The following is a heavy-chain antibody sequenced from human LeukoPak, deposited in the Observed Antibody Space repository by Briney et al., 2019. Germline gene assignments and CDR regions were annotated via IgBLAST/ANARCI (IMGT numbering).Heavy chain of an antibody. V-gene: IGHV4-39*07. J-gene: IGHJ4*02. D-gene: IGHD4/OR15-4a*01. CDR1: GFTFSSYS. CDR2: IYYSGST. CDR3: ARDGWDYFY. Sequence: PGGSLRLSCAASGFTFSSYSMNWVRQPPGKGLEWIGSIYYSGSTYYNPSLKSRVTISVDTSKNQFSLKLSSVTAADTAVYYCARDGWDYFYWGQGTLVTVSS.